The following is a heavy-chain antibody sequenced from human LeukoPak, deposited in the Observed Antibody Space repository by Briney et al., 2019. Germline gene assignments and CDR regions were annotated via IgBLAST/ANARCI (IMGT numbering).Heavy chain of an antibody. Sequence: GGSLVLSCAASGFTFSSYSMKWVRQAPGKGLEWVAVISYDGSNKYYADSVTGRFTISRDNSKNTLCLQMNSLRAEDTAVYYCAKDLLVTHQYYYSGMDVWGQGTTVTVSS. J-gene: IGHJ6*02. CDR3: AKDLLVTHQYYYSGMDV. CDR1: GFTFSSYS. D-gene: IGHD4-11*01. V-gene: IGHV3-30*18. CDR2: ISYDGSNK.